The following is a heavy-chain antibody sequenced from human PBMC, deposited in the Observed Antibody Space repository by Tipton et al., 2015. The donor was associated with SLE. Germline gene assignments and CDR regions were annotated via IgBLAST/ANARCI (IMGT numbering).Heavy chain of an antibody. J-gene: IGHJ4*02. V-gene: IGHV3-23*01. CDR1: RFTFSTYG. Sequence: SLRLSCAASRFTFSTYGMRWVRQSPEKGLEWVSSISGSDGSTYYADSVKGRFTISRDNAKNTLYLQMNSLRAEDTAVYYCARAKLCSSGVCHRGVFDYWGQGTLVTVAS. CDR2: ISGSDGST. CDR3: ARAKLCSSGVCHRGVFDY. D-gene: IGHD6-19*01.